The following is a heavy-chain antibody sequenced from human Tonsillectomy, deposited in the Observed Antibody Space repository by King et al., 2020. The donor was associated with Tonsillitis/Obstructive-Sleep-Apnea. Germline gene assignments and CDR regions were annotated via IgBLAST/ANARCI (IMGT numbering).Heavy chain of an antibody. CDR1: GFTFSSYA. J-gene: IGHJ4*02. CDR3: ARPPLFSFLECPSLAY. CDR2: ISYDGSNK. D-gene: IGHD3-3*01. Sequence: VQLVESGGGVVQPGRSLRLSCAASGFTFSSYAMHWVRQAPGKGLEWVAVISYDGSNKYYADSVKGRFTISRDNSKNTLYLQMNSLRAEDTAVYYCARPPLFSFLECPSLAYWAQEPLLTVPS. V-gene: IGHV3-30*04.